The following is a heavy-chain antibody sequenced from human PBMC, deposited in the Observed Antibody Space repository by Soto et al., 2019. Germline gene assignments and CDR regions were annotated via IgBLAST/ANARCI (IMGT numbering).Heavy chain of an antibody. CDR1: GGSISRGDHY. V-gene: IGHV4-30-4*01. D-gene: IGHD6-25*01. J-gene: IGHJ5*02. CDR3: ATTEYSRGRFDP. Sequence: PLETRSFACTVSGGSISRGDHYWSRIRQPPGKGVEWIGYIYDSGSTYHNPSLKSRVTISVATWKNQFSLNLRSVTAADTAVYYCATTEYSRGRFDPWGQGTLDTVSS. CDR2: IYDSGST.